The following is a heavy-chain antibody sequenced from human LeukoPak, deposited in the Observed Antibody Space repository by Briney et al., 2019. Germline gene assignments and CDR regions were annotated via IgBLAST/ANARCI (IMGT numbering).Heavy chain of an antibody. V-gene: IGHV4-39*01. CDR2: IYYSGST. D-gene: IGHD6-13*01. Sequence: SETLSLACTVSGGSISSSSYYWGWIRQPPGKGLEWIGSIYYSGSTYYNPSLKSRFTISVDTSKHQFSLKLSSVTAADTAVYYCASSYSSSWYYFDYWGQGTLVTGSS. CDR3: ASSYSSSWYYFDY. J-gene: IGHJ4*02. CDR1: GGSISSSSYY.